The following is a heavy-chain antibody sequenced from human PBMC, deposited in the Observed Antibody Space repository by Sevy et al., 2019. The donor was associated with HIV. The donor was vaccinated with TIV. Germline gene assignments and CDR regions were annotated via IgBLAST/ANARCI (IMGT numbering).Heavy chain of an antibody. V-gene: IGHV3-30*04. CDR3: ARVGGDYAWGSYRV. D-gene: IGHD3-16*02. Sequence: GGSLRLSCAASGFTFSSYAMHWVRQAPGKGLEWVAVISYDGRNKYYADSVKGRFTISRDNSKNTLYLQMNSLRAEDTAVYYCARVGGDYAWGSYRVWGQGTLVTVSS. J-gene: IGHJ4*02. CDR2: ISYDGRNK. CDR1: GFTFSSYA.